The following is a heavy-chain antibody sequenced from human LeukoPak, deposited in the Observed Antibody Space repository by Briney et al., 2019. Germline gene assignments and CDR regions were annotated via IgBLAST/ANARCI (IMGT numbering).Heavy chain of an antibody. CDR3: ARENYDILTGFDY. V-gene: IGHV1-18*04. CDR1: GYTFTGYH. D-gene: IGHD3-9*01. J-gene: IGHJ4*02. CDR2: ISPYSGNT. Sequence: ASVKVSCKASGYTFTGYHMHWVRQAPGQGLEWMGWISPYSGNTNFAQKLQGRVAMTTDTSTSTAYMELRSLRSDDTAVYYCARENYDILTGFDYWGQGTLVTVSS.